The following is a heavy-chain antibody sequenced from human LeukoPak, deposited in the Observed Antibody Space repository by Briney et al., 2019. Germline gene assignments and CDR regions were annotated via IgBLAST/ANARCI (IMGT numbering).Heavy chain of an antibody. D-gene: IGHD5-24*01. V-gene: IGHV3-7*01. CDR2: IRQDGIAN. Sequence: GGSLRLSCATSGFTFTTYRMSWVRQAPGKGLEWVANIRQDGIANYYVDSVKGRFTVSRDNGIYSLFLQMSSLRAEDTAIYYCARGDGSPPGLYFDSWGRGSLVTVSS. CDR3: ARGDGSPPGLYFDS. J-gene: IGHJ4*02. CDR1: GFTFTTYR.